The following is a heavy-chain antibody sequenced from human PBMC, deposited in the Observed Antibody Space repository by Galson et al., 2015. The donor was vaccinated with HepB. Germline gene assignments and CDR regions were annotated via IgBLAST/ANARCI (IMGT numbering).Heavy chain of an antibody. V-gene: IGHV1-69*13. Sequence: SVKVSCKASGGTFSSYAISWVRQAPGQGLEWMGGIIPIFGTANYAQKFQGRVTITADESTSTAYMELSSLRSEDTAVYYCARPYGGDIVVVPAANDAFHIWGQGTMVTVSS. J-gene: IGHJ3*02. CDR1: GGTFSSYA. CDR2: IIPIFGTA. CDR3: ARPYGGDIVVVPAANDAFHI. D-gene: IGHD2-2*01.